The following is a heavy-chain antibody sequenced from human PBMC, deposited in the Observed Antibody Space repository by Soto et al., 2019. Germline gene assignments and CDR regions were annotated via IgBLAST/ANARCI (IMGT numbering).Heavy chain of an antibody. D-gene: IGHD1-26*01. J-gene: IGHJ6*02. Sequence: ASVKVSCKASGYTFTSYYMHWVRQAPGQGLEWMGIINPSGGSTSYAQKFQGRVTMTRDTSTSTVYMELSSLRSEDTAVYYCAGSGSYYAYYYYGMDVWGQGTTVTVSS. V-gene: IGHV1-46*01. CDR2: INPSGGST. CDR3: AGSGSYYAYYYYGMDV. CDR1: GYTFTSYY.